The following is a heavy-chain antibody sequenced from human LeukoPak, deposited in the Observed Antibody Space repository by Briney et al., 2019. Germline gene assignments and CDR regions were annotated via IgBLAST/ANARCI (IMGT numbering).Heavy chain of an antibody. V-gene: IGHV3-9*01. Sequence: PGGSLRLSCAASGFTFDDYAMHWVRQAPGKGLEWVSGISWNSGSIGYADSVKGRFTISRDNAKNSLYLQMNSLRAEDTALYYCAKDMLDSHGHGSFDYWGQGTLVTVSS. D-gene: IGHD5-18*01. CDR1: GFTFDDYA. J-gene: IGHJ4*02. CDR2: ISWNSGSI. CDR3: AKDMLDSHGHGSFDY.